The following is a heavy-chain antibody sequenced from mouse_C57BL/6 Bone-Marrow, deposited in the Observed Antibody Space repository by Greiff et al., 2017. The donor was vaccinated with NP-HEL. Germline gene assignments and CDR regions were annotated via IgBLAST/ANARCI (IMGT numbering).Heavy chain of an antibody. CDR2: ISSGGSYT. V-gene: IGHV5-6*01. Sequence: EVQVVESGGDLVKPGGSLKLSCAASGFTFSSYGMSWVRQTPDKRLEWVATISSGGSYTYYPDSVKGRFTISRDNAKNTLYLQMSSLKSEDTAMYYCARRAYYSNYGGFAYWGQGTLVTVSA. CDR3: ARRAYYSNYGGFAY. J-gene: IGHJ3*01. CDR1: GFTFSSYG. D-gene: IGHD2-5*01.